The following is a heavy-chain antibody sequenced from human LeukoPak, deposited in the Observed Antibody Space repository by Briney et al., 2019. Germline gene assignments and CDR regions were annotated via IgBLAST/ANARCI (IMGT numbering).Heavy chain of an antibody. D-gene: IGHD4-17*01. CDR1: GFTFSSYA. V-gene: IGHV3-23*01. Sequence: GGSLRLSCAASGFTFSSYAMTWVRQAPGKGLEWGSAPSDSGASKYYADPVKGRFTISRDNSKNTLYLQMNSLRADDTAVYYCASSPPTGITVSYFDYWGQGTLVTVSS. CDR2: PSDSGASK. CDR3: ASSPPTGITVSYFDY. J-gene: IGHJ4*02.